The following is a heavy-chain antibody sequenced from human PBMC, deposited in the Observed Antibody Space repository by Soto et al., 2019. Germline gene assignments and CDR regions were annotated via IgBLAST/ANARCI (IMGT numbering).Heavy chain of an antibody. CDR2: ISYDGSNK. Sequence: GGSLRLSSAASGFTFSSYGMHWVRQAPGKGLEWVAVISYDGSNKYYADSVKGRFTISRDNSKNTLYLQMNSLRAEDTAVYYCAKGDSGYEIFDYWGQGTLVTVSS. D-gene: IGHD5-12*01. J-gene: IGHJ4*02. CDR1: GFTFSSYG. V-gene: IGHV3-30*18. CDR3: AKGDSGYEIFDY.